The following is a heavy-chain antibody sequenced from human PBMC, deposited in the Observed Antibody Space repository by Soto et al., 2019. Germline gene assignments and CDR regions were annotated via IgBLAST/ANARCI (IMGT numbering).Heavy chain of an antibody. D-gene: IGHD2-15*01. J-gene: IGHJ5*02. Sequence: PPENLLLTCTVSGSSFSPNYWSRIRQPPGKGMESVGYINYDGPARHNPSPKSRVTISLETSSCQFSLRLSTMSSADTAVYNCARLGKYCQSLDRWGPGTLVTVS. CDR1: GSSFSPNY. CDR3: ARLGKYCQSLDR. CDR2: INYDGPA. V-gene: IGHV4-59*08.